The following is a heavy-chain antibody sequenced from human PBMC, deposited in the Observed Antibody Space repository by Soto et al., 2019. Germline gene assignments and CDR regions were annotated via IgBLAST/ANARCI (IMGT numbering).Heavy chain of an antibody. CDR1: GFTFSSYA. CDR2: ISSSSSYI. CDR3: ARDKISVVAATPHWYFDL. J-gene: IGHJ2*01. Sequence: GGSLRLSCAASGFTFSSYAMSWVRQAPGKGLEWVSSISSSSSYIYYADSVKGRFTISRDNAKNSLYLQMNSLRAEDTAVYYCARDKISVVAATPHWYFDLWGRGTLVTVSS. D-gene: IGHD2-15*01. V-gene: IGHV3-21*01.